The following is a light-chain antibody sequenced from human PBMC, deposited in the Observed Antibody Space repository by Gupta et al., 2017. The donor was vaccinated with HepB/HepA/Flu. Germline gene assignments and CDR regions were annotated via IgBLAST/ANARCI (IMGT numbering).Light chain of an antibody. CDR3: KSCTSRRTPWV. CDR2: DVN. CDR1: SSDVVGYNY. Sequence: QSALTQPASLSGSPRQSITISCTGTSSDVVGYNYVSWYQQHPGKAPKRRRLDVNNRPSGVSNRFACSKSGKQDSPSLSGLQAEDEAEDDCKSCTSRRTPWVFGGGTKVTVL. J-gene: IGLJ3*02. V-gene: IGLV2-14*01.